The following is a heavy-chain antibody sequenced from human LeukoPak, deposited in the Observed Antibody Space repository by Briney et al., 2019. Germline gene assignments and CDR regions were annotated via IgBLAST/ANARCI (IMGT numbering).Heavy chain of an antibody. D-gene: IGHD3-22*01. Sequence: GGSVKVSCKASGYTFTSYYMHWVRQAPGQGLEWMGIINPSGGSTSYAQKFQGRVTMTRDTSTSTVYMELSSLRSEDTAVYYCARDIGYDSSGYYYRTFDPWGQGTLVTVSS. V-gene: IGHV1-46*01. J-gene: IGHJ5*02. CDR3: ARDIGYDSSGYYYRTFDP. CDR2: INPSGGST. CDR1: GYTFTSYY.